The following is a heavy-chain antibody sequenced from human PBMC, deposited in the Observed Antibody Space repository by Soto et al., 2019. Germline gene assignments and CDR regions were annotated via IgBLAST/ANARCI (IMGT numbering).Heavy chain of an antibody. CDR3: AKVSRIVGATVFSYFDY. V-gene: IGHV3-23*01. Sequence: GGSLRLSCAASGFTFSSYAMSWVRQAPGKGLEWVSAISGSGGSTYYADSVKGRFTISRDNSKNTLYLQMNSLRAEDTAVYYCAKVSRIVGATVFSYFDYWGQGTLVTVSS. CDR1: GFTFSSYA. CDR2: ISGSGGST. J-gene: IGHJ4*02. D-gene: IGHD1-26*01.